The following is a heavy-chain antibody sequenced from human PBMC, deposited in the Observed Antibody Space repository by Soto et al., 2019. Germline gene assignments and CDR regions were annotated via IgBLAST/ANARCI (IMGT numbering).Heavy chain of an antibody. CDR1: GFTFSSYA. CDR3: AKDPGPRFLECLMTLDY. CDR2: ISGSGGST. V-gene: IGHV3-23*01. Sequence: PGGSLRLSCAASGFTFSSYAMSWVRQAPGKGLEWVSAISGSGGSTYYADSVKGRFTISRDNSKNTLYLQMNSLRAEDTAVYYCAKDPGPRFLECLMTLDYWGQGTLVTVYS. D-gene: IGHD3-3*01. J-gene: IGHJ4*02.